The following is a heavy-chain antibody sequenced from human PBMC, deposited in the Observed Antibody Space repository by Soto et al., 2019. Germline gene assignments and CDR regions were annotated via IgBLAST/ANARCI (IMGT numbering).Heavy chain of an antibody. J-gene: IGHJ5*02. Sequence: QVQLQESGPGLVKPSQTLSLTCTVSGGSISSGGYYWSWIRQHPGKGLEWIGYIYYSGSTYYNPSLKSRVTISVDTSKNQFSLKLSSVTAADTAVYYCARVGSGDLWFGELVLAGFDPWGQGTLVTVSS. D-gene: IGHD3-10*01. CDR2: IYYSGST. V-gene: IGHV4-31*03. CDR3: ARVGSGDLWFGELVLAGFDP. CDR1: GGSISSGGYY.